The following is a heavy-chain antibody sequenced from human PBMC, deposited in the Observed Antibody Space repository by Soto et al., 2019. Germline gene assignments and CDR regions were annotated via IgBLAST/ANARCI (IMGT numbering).Heavy chain of an antibody. V-gene: IGHV3-9*01. CDR1: GFTFDDYA. D-gene: IGHD2-21*02. CDR3: AKDGSDRWGAGRVNYYYDYMDV. CDR2: ISWNSGSI. Sequence: EVQLVESGGGLVQPGRSLRLSCAASGFTFDDYAMHWVRQAPGKGLEWVSGISWNSGSIGYADSVKGRFTISRDNAKNSLYLQMNSLRAEDTALYYCAKDGSDRWGAGRVNYYYDYMDVWGKGTTVTVSS. J-gene: IGHJ6*03.